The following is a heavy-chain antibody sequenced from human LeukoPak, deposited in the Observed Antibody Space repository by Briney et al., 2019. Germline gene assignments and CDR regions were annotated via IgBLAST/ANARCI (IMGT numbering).Heavy chain of an antibody. CDR3: ARLGYCSSTSCYGPAYYYYYYMDV. J-gene: IGHJ6*03. V-gene: IGHV4-39*07. Sequence: NSSETLSLTCTVSGGSISSSSYYWGWIRQPPGKGLEWIGSIYYSGSTYYNPSLKSRVTISVDTSKNQFSLKLSSVTAADTAVYYCARLGYCSSTSCYGPAYYYYYYMDVWGKGTTVTISS. CDR1: GGSISSSSYY. CDR2: IYYSGST. D-gene: IGHD2-2*01.